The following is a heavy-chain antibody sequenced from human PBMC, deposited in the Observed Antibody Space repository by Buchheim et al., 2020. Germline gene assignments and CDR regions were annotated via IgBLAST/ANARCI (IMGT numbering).Heavy chain of an antibody. CDR3: ARGLLLRFLDAKQKFGGYGMDV. V-gene: IGHV1-46*03. J-gene: IGHJ6*02. D-gene: IGHD3-3*01. Sequence: QVQLVQSGAEVKKPGASVKVSCKASGYTFTSYYMHWVRQAPGQGLEWMGIINPSGGSTSYAQKFQGRVTMTRDTSTSTVYMELSSLRSEDTAVYYCARGLLLRFLDAKQKFGGYGMDVWGQGTT. CDR1: GYTFTSYY. CDR2: INPSGGST.